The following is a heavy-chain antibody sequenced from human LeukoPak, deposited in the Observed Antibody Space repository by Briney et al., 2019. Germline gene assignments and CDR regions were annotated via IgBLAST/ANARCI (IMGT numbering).Heavy chain of an antibody. CDR3: ARGRSWPLDY. CDR2: TYYRSKWSS. D-gene: IGHD6-13*01. Sequence: SQTLSLTFAISGDSVSSNSVAWHWLRQSPSRGLERLGRTYYRSKWSSDYAVSMESRITINSDTSKNQFSLHLNSVTPEDTAVYYRARGRSWPLDYWGQGTLVTVSS. J-gene: IGHJ4*02. CDR1: GDSVSSNSVA. V-gene: IGHV6-1*01.